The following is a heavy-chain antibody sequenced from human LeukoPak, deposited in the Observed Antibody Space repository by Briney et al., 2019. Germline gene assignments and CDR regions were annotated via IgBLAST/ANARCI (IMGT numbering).Heavy chain of an antibody. J-gene: IGHJ4*02. Sequence: ASVKVSCKASGYTFTSYYMHWVRQAPGQGLEWMGIINRSGGSTSNAQKVQGRVTMTRDTSTSTLYMEMRSLRSEDTAVYYCARGSGSALAGRALHFDYWGQGTLVTVSS. CDR3: ARGSGSALAGRALHFDY. CDR2: INRSGGST. D-gene: IGHD6-19*01. CDR1: GYTFTSYY. V-gene: IGHV1-46*03.